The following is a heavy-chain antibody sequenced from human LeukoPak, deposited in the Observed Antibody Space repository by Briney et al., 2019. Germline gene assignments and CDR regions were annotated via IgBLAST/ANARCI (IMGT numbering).Heavy chain of an antibody. J-gene: IGHJ6*03. CDR3: ARERDYDFWSGYPLNGGGDMDV. Sequence: GASVKVSCKASGYTFTGYYMHWVRRAPGQGLEGMGWINPNSGGTNYAQKFQGRVTMTRDTSISTAYMELSRLRSDDTAVYYCARERDYDFWSGYPLNGGGDMDVWGKGTTVTVSS. CDR2: INPNSGGT. V-gene: IGHV1-2*02. D-gene: IGHD3-3*01. CDR1: GYTFTGYY.